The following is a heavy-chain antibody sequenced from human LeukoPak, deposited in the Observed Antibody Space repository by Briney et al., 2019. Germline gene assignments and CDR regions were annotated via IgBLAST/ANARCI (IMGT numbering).Heavy chain of an antibody. CDR3: AKDRSLMPYDSSGYYYGN. D-gene: IGHD3-22*01. CDR1: GFTFSSYA. CDR2: ISGSGGST. J-gene: IGHJ4*02. V-gene: IGHV3-23*01. Sequence: GGSLRLSCAASGFTFSSYAMSWVRQAPGKGLEWVSAISGSGGSTYYADSVKGRFTISRDNSKNTLYLQMNSLRAEDTAVYYYAKDRSLMPYDSSGYYYGNWGQGTLVTVSS.